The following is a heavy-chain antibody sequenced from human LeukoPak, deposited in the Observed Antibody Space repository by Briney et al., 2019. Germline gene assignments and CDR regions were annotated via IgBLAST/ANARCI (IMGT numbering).Heavy chain of an antibody. CDR1: GFTVSSNY. V-gene: IGHV3-53*01. CDR3: ARDLISGGMRAFDI. D-gene: IGHD2-15*01. Sequence: TGGSLRLSCAASGFTVSSNYMSWVRQAPGKGLEWVSVIYSGGSTYYADSVKGRFTISRDNSKNTLYLQMNSLRAEDTAVYYCARDLISGGMRAFDIWGQGTMVTVSS. J-gene: IGHJ3*02. CDR2: IYSGGST.